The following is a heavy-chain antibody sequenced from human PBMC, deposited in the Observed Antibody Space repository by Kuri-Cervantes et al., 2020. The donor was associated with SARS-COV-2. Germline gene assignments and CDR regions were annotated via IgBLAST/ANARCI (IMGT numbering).Heavy chain of an antibody. D-gene: IGHD3-22*01. Sequence: GSLRLSCTVSGYSISSGYYWGWIRQPPGKGLEWIGSIYHSGSTYYNPSLKSRVTISLDTSRNQFSLKLSSVTAADSAVYYCARSGYYSRGVTYYYMDVWDKGTTVTVSS. J-gene: IGHJ6*03. V-gene: IGHV4-38-2*02. CDR2: IYHSGST. CDR1: GYSISSGYY. CDR3: ARSGYYSRGVTYYYMDV.